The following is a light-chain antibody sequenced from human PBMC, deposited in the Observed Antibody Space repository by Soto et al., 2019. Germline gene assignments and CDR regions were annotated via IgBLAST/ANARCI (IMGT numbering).Light chain of an antibody. Sequence: QSVLTQPASVSGSPGQSITISCTGTSSDVGGYNYVSWYQQHPGKAPNLIIFDVSNRPSGVSNRFSGSKSGNSASLTISGLQAEDEDDYYCISYTGSNTPVVFCGGTKLTVL. V-gene: IGLV2-14*01. CDR1: SSDVGGYNY. CDR2: DVS. J-gene: IGLJ2*01. CDR3: ISYTGSNTPVV.